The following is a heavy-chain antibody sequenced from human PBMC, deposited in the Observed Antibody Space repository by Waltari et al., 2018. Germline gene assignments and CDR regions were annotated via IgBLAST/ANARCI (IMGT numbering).Heavy chain of an antibody. Sequence: QVQLQESGPGLVKPSQTLSLTCSVPGCSISSGDYYWSWIRQPPGKGLEWIGYIYYSGSTYYNPSLKSRVTISVDTSKNQFSLKLSSVTAADTAVYYCARGVTGLYNWFDPWGQGTLVSVSS. CDR2: IYYSGST. J-gene: IGHJ5*02. D-gene: IGHD7-27*01. CDR3: ARGVTGLYNWFDP. V-gene: IGHV4-30-4*08. CDR1: GCSISSGDYY.